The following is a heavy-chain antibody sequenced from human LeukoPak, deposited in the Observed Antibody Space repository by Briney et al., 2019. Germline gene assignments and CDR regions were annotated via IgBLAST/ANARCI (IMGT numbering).Heavy chain of an antibody. CDR1: GGSISRSNW. V-gene: IGHV4-4*02. Sequence: TSETLSLTCAVSGGSISRSNWWSWVRQPPGKGLEWIGEIYHSGSTNYNPSLKSRVTISVDKSKNQFSLKLSSVTAADTAVYYCARDTSSLVSGAFDIWGQGTMVTVSS. CDR2: IYHSGST. D-gene: IGHD2-2*01. J-gene: IGHJ3*02. CDR3: ARDTSSLVSGAFDI.